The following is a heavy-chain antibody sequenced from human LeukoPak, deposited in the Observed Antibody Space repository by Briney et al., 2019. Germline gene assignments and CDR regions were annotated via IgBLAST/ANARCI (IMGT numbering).Heavy chain of an antibody. CDR2: IYYSAST. V-gene: IGHV4-59*01. Sequence: SETLSLTCTVSGGSISSYYWSWIRQPPGKGLEWIGYIYYSASTNYNPSLTSRVTISVDTSKNQFSLKLSSVTAADTAVYYCARSVYGSGSYYDWFDPWGQGTLVTVSS. CDR3: ARSVYGSGSYYDWFDP. CDR1: GGSISSYY. D-gene: IGHD3-10*01. J-gene: IGHJ5*02.